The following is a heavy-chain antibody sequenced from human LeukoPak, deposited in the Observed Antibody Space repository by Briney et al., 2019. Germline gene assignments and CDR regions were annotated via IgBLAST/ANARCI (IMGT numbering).Heavy chain of an antibody. CDR3: ASPQSGDYGALYFQH. CDR1: GFIFSSHW. V-gene: IGHV3-74*01. D-gene: IGHD4-17*01. J-gene: IGHJ1*01. Sequence: GRSLRLSCAASGFIFSSHWMYWVRQAPGKGLVWVSRINSDGSSTSYADSVKGRFTISRDNAKNTLYLQVNSLRVEDTAVYYCASPQSGDYGALYFQHWGPGTLVTVSS. CDR2: INSDGSST.